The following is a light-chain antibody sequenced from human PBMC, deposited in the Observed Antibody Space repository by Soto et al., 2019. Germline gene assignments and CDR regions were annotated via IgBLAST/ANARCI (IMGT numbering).Light chain of an antibody. V-gene: IGLV1-40*01. CDR3: QSYDSSLSGSNYV. J-gene: IGLJ1*01. CDR2: GNS. CDR1: SSNIGAGYD. Sequence: QRVLTHPPSVSGAPGQRVTISCTGSSSNIGAGYDVHWYQQLPGTAPKLLIYGNSNRPSGVPDRFSGSKSGTSASLAITGLQAEDEADYYCQSYDSSLSGSNYVFGTGTKVTVL.